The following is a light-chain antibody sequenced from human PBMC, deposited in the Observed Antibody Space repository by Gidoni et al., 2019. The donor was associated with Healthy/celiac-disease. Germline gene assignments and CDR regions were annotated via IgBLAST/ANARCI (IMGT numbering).Light chain of an antibody. CDR3: LQDYNYPWT. J-gene: IGKJ1*01. V-gene: IGKV1-6*01. Sequence: AIQMTQSPSSLSASVGDRVTITCRASQGIRNDLGCYQQKPGKAPTLLIYAASSLQSGVPSRFSGSGSGTDFTLTISSLQPEDFATYYCLQDYNYPWTFGQXTKVEIK. CDR1: QGIRND. CDR2: AAS.